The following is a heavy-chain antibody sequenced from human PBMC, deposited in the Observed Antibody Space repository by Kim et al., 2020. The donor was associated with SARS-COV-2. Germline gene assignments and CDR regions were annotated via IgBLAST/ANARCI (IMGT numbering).Heavy chain of an antibody. J-gene: IGHJ4*02. CDR1: GFTFSSYA. CDR2: ISGSGGST. CDR3: AKVNYIWSMVRGVISV. D-gene: IGHD3-10*01. Sequence: GGSLRLSCAASGFTFSSYAMSWVRQAPGKGLEWVSAISGSGGSTYYADSVKGRFTISRDNSKNTLYLQMNSLRAEDTAVYYCAKVNYIWSMVRGVISVWGQGTLVTVSS. V-gene: IGHV3-23*01.